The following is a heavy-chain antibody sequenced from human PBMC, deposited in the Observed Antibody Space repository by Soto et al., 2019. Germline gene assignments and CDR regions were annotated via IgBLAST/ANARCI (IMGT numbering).Heavy chain of an antibody. CDR1: GGTFSSYA. V-gene: IGHV1-69*12. CDR3: AREGPYNGSSPFDY. CDR2: IIPIFGTA. Sequence: QVQLVQSGAEVKKPGSSVKVSCTASGGTFSSYAISWVRQAPGQGLEWMGGIIPIFGTANYAQKFQGRVTITADESTSTAYMELSSLRSEDTAVYYCAREGPYNGSSPFDYWGQGTLVTVSS. D-gene: IGHD6-13*01. J-gene: IGHJ4*02.